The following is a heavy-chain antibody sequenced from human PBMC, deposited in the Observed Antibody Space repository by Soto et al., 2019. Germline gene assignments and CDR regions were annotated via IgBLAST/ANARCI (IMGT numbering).Heavy chain of an antibody. J-gene: IGHJ5*02. V-gene: IGHV1-69*01. CDR2: IIPIFGTA. CDR3: ARAEDCSGGSCYPQFFDP. Sequence: QVQLVQSGAEVKKPGSSVKVSCKASGGTFSSYAISWVRQAPGQGLEWMGGIIPIFGTANYAQKFQGRVTITADESTSTAYMELSSLRSEDTAVYYCARAEDCSGGSCYPQFFDPCGQGTLVTVSS. D-gene: IGHD2-15*01. CDR1: GGTFSSYA.